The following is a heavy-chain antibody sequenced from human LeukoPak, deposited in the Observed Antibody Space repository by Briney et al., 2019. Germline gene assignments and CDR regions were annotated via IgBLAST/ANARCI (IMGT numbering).Heavy chain of an antibody. CDR3: ARLTRLSTSPDRYYLDY. D-gene: IGHD6-6*01. V-gene: IGHV4-4*09. CDR1: GDSISSYY. CDR2: IYTSGGT. Sequence: SETLSLTCTVSGDSISSYYWSWIPQPPGKGLEGIGYIYTSGGTNYTPSLKGRVTISIATSKNQFSLNLNSVTAADSAVYYCARLTRLSTSPDRYYLDYWGQGTLVTVSS. J-gene: IGHJ4*02.